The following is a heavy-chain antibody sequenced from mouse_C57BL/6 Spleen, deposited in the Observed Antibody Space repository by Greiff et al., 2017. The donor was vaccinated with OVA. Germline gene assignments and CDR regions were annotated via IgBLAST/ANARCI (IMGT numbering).Heavy chain of an antibody. CDR3: ARHGYFDV. CDR1: GFTFSSYT. J-gene: IGHJ1*03. V-gene: IGHV5-9*01. Sequence: DVQLVESGGGLVKPGGSLKLSCAASGFTFSSYTMSWVRQTPEKRLEWVATISGGGGNTYYPDSVKGRFTISRDNAKNTLYLQMSSLRSEDTALYYCARHGYFDVWGTGTTVTVSS. CDR2: ISGGGGNT.